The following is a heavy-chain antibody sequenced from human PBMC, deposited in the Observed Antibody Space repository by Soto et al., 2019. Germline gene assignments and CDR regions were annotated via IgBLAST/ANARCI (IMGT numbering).Heavy chain of an antibody. CDR1: VFPFNRYA. J-gene: IGHJ6*02. D-gene: IGHD3-22*01. CDR3: AKKNEYYYDSSGYPSHYYGMDV. CDR2: ISGSGGST. Sequence: PGGSVRLLCTASVFPFNRYAMSCVRRSRGKGLEWVSAISGSGGSTYYADSVKGRFTISRDNSKNTLYLQMNSLRAEDTAVYYCAKKNEYYYDSSGYPSHYYGMDVWGQGTTVTVSS. V-gene: IGHV3-23*01.